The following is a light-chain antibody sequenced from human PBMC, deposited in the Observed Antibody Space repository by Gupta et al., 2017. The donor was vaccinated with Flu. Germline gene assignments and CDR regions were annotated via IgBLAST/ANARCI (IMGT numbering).Light chain of an antibody. J-gene: IGKJ1*01. Sequence: DIQMTQSPSSLSASVGDRVTITCRASQSISSYLNWYQQKPGKAPKLLSYAAASFQSRGPSRFSGSGSGTDFTLTSSSLQPEDFATYYWQQSYCTPPWTFGQGTKVEIK. CDR3: QQSYCTPPWT. CDR1: QSISSY. V-gene: IGKV1-39*01. CDR2: AAA.